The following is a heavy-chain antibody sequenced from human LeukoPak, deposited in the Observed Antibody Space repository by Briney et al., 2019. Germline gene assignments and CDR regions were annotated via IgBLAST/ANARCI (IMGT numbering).Heavy chain of an antibody. CDR3: GRDTDYGDYAFDY. D-gene: IGHD4-17*01. J-gene: IGHJ4*02. CDR2: MNPNTGGT. Sequence: LRASVKVSCEASGYTFTASHYIHWLRQAPGQGLEWMGWMNPNTGGTNYAQKFQGRVTMTRDTSISTAYMELGSLRSDDSAVYYCGRDTDYGDYAFDYWGQGTLVTVSS. CDR1: GYTFTASHY. V-gene: IGHV1-2*02.